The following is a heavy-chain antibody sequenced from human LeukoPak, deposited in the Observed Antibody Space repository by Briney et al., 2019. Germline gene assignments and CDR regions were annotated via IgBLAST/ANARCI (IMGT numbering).Heavy chain of an antibody. J-gene: IGHJ4*02. D-gene: IGHD3-22*01. CDR1: GFIFSSYA. CDR2: ISGSGSST. CDR3: TRTRWTSGYYFDY. V-gene: IGHV3-23*01. Sequence: GGSLRLSCGASGFIFSSYAMSWVRQAPGKGLEWVSAISGSGSSTYYTDSVKGRFTISRDNSKNTLFLQMNSLRVEDTAVYYCTRTRWTSGYYFDYWGQGTLVTVSS.